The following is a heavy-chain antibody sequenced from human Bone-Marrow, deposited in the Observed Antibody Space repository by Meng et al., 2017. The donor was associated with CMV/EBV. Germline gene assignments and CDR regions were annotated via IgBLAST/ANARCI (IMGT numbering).Heavy chain of an antibody. CDR3: AREPVCSSTSCIHYFDY. V-gene: IGHV3-66*02. Sequence: GGSLRLSCAASGFTVSSNYMSWVRQAPGKGLEWVSVIYSGGSTYYADSVKGRFTISRDNSKNTLYLQMNSLRAEDTAVYYCAREPVCSSTSCIHYFDYWGQGTLVTVSS. CDR2: IYSGGST. D-gene: IGHD2-2*01. J-gene: IGHJ4*02. CDR1: GFTVSSNY.